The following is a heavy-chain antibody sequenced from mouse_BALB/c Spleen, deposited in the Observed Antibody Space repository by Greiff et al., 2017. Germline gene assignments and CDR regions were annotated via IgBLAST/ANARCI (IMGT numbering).Heavy chain of an antibody. Sequence: EVKLVESGGGLVQPGGSLRLSCATSGFTFTDYYMSWVRQPPGKALEWLGFIRNKANGYTTEYIASVKGRFTISRDNSQSILYLQMNTQSAEDSATYYCARSDGSWYIDVWGAGTTVTVSS. CDR1: GFTFTDYY. J-gene: IGHJ1*01. CDR2: IRNKANGYTT. D-gene: IGHD1-2*01. CDR3: ARSDGSWYIDV. V-gene: IGHV7-3*02.